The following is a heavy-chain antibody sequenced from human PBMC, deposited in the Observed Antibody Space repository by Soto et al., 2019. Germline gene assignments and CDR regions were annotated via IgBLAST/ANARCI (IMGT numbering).Heavy chain of an antibody. CDR2: ISAYNGNT. Sequence: ASVKVSCKASGYTFTSYRISWVRQAPGQGLEWMGWISAYNGNTNYAQKLQGRVTMTTDTSTSTAYMELRSLRSDDTAVYYCARGVGNVRITIFGVVTLFDYWGQGTLVTVSS. CDR1: GYTFTSYR. D-gene: IGHD3-3*01. J-gene: IGHJ4*02. CDR3: ARGVGNVRITIFGVVTLFDY. V-gene: IGHV1-18*01.